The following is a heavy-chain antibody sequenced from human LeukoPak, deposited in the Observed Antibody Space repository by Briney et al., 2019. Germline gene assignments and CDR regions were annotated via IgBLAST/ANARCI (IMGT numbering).Heavy chain of an antibody. V-gene: IGHV4-59*01. CDR3: ARGDYDSSVYYIRDSLDAFDI. J-gene: IGHJ3*02. D-gene: IGHD3-22*01. CDR2: IYYSGST. CDR1: GGSLSSYY. Sequence: SETLSLTCTVSGGSLSSYYWSWIREPPGKGLEGFGYIYYSGSTNYNPSLKSRVTISVDTSKNQFSLKLSSVTAADTAVYYCARGDYDSSVYYIRDSLDAFDIWGQGTMVTVSS.